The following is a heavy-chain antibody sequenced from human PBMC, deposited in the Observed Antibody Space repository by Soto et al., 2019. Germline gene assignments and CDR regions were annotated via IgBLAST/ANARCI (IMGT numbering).Heavy chain of an antibody. CDR1: GFTFSSYG. V-gene: IGHV3-33*01. J-gene: IGHJ6*02. CDR2: IWYDGSNK. Sequence: QVQLVESGGGVVQPGRSLRLSCAASGFTFSSYGMHWVRQAPGKGLEWVAVIWYDGSNKYYADSVKGRFTISRDNSKNTHYLHMNSLSAEDTAVYYCARDRLQYYYYGMAVWGQGTTVTFSS. CDR3: ARDRLQYYYYGMAV. D-gene: IGHD2-15*01.